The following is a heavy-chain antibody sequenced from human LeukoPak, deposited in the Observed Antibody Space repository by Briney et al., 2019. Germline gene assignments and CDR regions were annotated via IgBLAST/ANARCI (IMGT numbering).Heavy chain of an antibody. Sequence: GGSLRLSCAASGFTFSSYSMNWVRQAPGKGLEWVSSTSSSSYIYYADSVKGRFTISRDNAKNSLYLQMNSLRAEDTAVYYCARGDPYYYDSSGYRSWDYWGQGTLVTVSS. D-gene: IGHD3-22*01. CDR2: TSSSSYI. CDR3: ARGDPYYYDSSGYRSWDY. J-gene: IGHJ4*02. CDR1: GFTFSSYS. V-gene: IGHV3-21*01.